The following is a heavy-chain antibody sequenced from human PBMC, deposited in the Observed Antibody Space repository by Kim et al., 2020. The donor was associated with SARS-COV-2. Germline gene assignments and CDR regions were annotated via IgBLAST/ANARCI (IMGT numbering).Heavy chain of an antibody. CDR1: GYSFTTHN. CDR3: AWGISGALDP. Sequence: ASVKVSCRTSGYSFTTHNIHWVRQAPGQSLECMGWINGGNGNTIYSQKFRGRVTFTRDKSANIVFMEMSSLRSEDSAVYFCAWGISGALDPWGQGTLVTVSS. V-gene: IGHV1-3*01. CDR2: INGGNGNT. J-gene: IGHJ5*02. D-gene: IGHD2-8*02.